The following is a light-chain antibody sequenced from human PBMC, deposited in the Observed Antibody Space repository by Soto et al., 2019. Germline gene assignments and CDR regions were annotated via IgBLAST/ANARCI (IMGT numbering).Light chain of an antibody. CDR2: GAS. V-gene: IGKV3-15*01. CDR1: QSVISD. Sequence: EIGMTQSPDTLSVSPGEGVTLSCRASQSVISDLAWYPQKPGQSPRLLMYGASTRATDIPARFSGGGSGTEFNLTISILKSEDVAIYYCQQYHDWPTITFGPRTKVEIK. CDR3: QQYHDWPTIT. J-gene: IGKJ3*01.